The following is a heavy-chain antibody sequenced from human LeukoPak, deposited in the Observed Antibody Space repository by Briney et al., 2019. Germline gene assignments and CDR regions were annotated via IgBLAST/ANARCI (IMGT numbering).Heavy chain of an antibody. CDR2: INSDGIST. V-gene: IGHV3-74*01. D-gene: IGHD4-17*01. Sequence: PGGSLRLSCAASGFTLSSYWMHWVRQAPGKGLVWVSRINSDGISTSYADSVKGRFTISRDNAKNTLYLQMNSLRADDTAVYYCAKGGATVIDYWGQGTLVTVSS. J-gene: IGHJ4*02. CDR3: AKGGATVIDY. CDR1: GFTLSSYW.